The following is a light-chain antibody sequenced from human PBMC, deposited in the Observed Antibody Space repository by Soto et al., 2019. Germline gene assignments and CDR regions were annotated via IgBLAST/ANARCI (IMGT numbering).Light chain of an antibody. V-gene: IGKV3-20*01. CDR1: QSVSSSY. J-gene: IGKJ1*01. CDR3: QQYGSSPKT. CDR2: GAS. Sequence: ENVLTQSPGTLSLSPGERATLSCRASQSVSSSYLAWYQQKPGQAPRLLIYGASSSATGIPDRFSGSGSGTDFTLTISRLEPEDFAVYYCQQYGSSPKTFGQGTKVEI.